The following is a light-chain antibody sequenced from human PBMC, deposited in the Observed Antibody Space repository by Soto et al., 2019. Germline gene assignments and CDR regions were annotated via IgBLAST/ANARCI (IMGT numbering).Light chain of an antibody. CDR2: RAS. V-gene: IGKV4-1*01. Sequence: DIVMAQSPDSLSVSLGERATINCKSSQSLLSSSNNKNYLAWYQHKPGQPPKLLIDRASARESGVPDRFSGSGSGTDFNLTISSLQAEDVAVYYFQQFYSTPPYTFGQGTKLEIK. CDR3: QQFYSTPPYT. J-gene: IGKJ2*01. CDR1: QSLLSSSNNKNY.